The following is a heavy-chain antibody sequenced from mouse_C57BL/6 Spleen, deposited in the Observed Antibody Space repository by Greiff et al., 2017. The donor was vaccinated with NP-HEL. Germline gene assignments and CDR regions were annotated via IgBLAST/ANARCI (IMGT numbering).Heavy chain of an antibody. Sequence: VQLQESGAELARPGASVKLSCKASGYTFTSYGISWVKQRTGQGLEWIGEIYPRSGNTYYNEKFKGKATLTADKSSSTAYMELRSLTSEDSAVYFCARMGIYDGYYVGYFDYWGQGTTLTVSS. J-gene: IGHJ2*01. CDR3: ARMGIYDGYYVGYFDY. CDR1: GYTFTSYG. CDR2: IYPRSGNT. V-gene: IGHV1-81*01. D-gene: IGHD2-3*01.